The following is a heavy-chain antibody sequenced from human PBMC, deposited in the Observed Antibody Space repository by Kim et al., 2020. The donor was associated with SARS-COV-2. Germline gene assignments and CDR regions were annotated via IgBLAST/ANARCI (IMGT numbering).Heavy chain of an antibody. Sequence: SETLSLTCAVYGGSFSGYYWSWIRQPPGKGLEWIGEINHSGSTNYNPSLKSRVPISVDTSKNQFSLKLSSVTAADTAVYYCVYSGYIRHYWGQGTLVTVSS. J-gene: IGHJ4*02. CDR1: GGSFSGYY. CDR2: INHSGST. D-gene: IGHD5-12*01. V-gene: IGHV4-34*01. CDR3: VYSGYIRHY.